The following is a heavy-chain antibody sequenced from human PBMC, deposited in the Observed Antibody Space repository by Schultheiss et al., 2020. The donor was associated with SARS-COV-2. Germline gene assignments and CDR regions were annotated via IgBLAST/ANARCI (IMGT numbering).Heavy chain of an antibody. V-gene: IGHV3-30*03. CDR3: ARDLSAALHWFDP. CDR2: ISYDGSNK. CDR1: GFTFSSYG. D-gene: IGHD6-6*01. Sequence: GGSLRLSCAASGFTFSSYGMHWVRQAPGKGLEWVAVISYDGSNKYYADSVKGRFTISRDNAKNSLYLQMNSLRAEDTAVYYCARDLSAALHWFDPWGQGTLVTVSS. J-gene: IGHJ5*02.